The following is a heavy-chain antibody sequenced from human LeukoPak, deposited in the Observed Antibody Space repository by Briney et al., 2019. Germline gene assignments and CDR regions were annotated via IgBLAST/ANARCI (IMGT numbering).Heavy chain of an antibody. Sequence: SETLSLTCTVSGGSVSSGNYYWSWIRQPPGKGLDWIGDIYYSGSTNYNPSLKSRVTISVDTSKNHLSLILASVTAADTAIYYCSRESGPFSPFGHWGQGTLVTVTS. CDR2: IYYSGST. CDR3: SRESGPFSPFGH. D-gene: IGHD1-26*01. J-gene: IGHJ4*02. CDR1: GGSVSSGNYY. V-gene: IGHV4-61*01.